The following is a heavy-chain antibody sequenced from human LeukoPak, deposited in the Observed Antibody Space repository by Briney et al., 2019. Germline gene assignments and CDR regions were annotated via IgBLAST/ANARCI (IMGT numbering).Heavy chain of an antibody. D-gene: IGHD1-14*01. V-gene: IGHV3-21*01. Sequence: GGSLRLSCAASGLTFSSHSMNWVRQAPGKGLEWVSSISSSSSYIYYADSVKGRFTISRDNAKNSLYLQMNSLRAEDTAVYYCARDRQNHYYMDVWGEGSTVIVSS. J-gene: IGHJ6*03. CDR1: GLTFSSHS. CDR3: ARDRQNHYYMDV. CDR2: ISSSSSYI.